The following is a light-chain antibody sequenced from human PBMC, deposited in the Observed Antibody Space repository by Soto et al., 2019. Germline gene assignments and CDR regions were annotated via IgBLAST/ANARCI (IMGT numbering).Light chain of an antibody. V-gene: IGKV3-20*01. Sequence: EIVLTQSPGTLSLSPGERATLSCRASQSVSSSYLAWYQQKPGQAPRLLIYGASSRATGIPDRFSGSGSGTDFTLTISRLEPEDVAVYYCQQDGSSRGFAFGPGTKVDIK. CDR2: GAS. J-gene: IGKJ3*01. CDR1: QSVSSSY. CDR3: QQDGSSRGFA.